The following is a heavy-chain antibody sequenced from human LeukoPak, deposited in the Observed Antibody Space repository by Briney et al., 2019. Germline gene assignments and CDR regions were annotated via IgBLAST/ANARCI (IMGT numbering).Heavy chain of an antibody. D-gene: IGHD3-22*01. CDR2: IIPIFGTA. J-gene: IGHJ4*02. V-gene: IGHV1-69*05. CDR3: ARSYYYDSSGYFGY. CDR1: GGTFSSYA. Sequence: SVKVSCKASGGTFSSYAISWVRQAPGQGLEWMGGIIPIFGTANYAQKFQGRVTITTDESTSTAYMELSSLRSEDTAVYYCARSYYYDSSGYFGYWGQGALVTVSS.